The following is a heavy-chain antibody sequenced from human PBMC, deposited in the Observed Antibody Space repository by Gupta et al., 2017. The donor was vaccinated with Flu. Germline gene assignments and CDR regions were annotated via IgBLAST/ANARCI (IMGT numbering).Heavy chain of an antibody. V-gene: IGHV3-73*02. Sequence: EVQLVESGGGLVQPGGSLKLSCAASGFAFSGSALYWVRQAPGKGLEWVARIRSKTNNYATVYAASVKGRFTFSRDDSKNTSYLQMNSLKTEDTAVYYCTSNVAVAGGVGDYWGQGTLVTVSS. CDR3: TSNVAVAGGVGDY. D-gene: IGHD6-19*01. CDR1: GFAFSGSA. CDR2: IRSKTNNYAT. J-gene: IGHJ1*01.